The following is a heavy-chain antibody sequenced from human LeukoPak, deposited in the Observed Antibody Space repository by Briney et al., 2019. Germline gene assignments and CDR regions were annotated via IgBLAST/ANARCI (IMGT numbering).Heavy chain of an antibody. J-gene: IGHJ5*02. Sequence: GASVKVSCKASGYTFTSYDINWVRQATGQGLEWMGWISAYNGNTNYAQKLQGRVTMTTDTSTSTAYMELRSLRSDNTAVYYCARDIVVVPAAIDWFDPWGQGTLVTVSS. CDR3: ARDIVVVPAAIDWFDP. D-gene: IGHD2-2*01. CDR2: ISAYNGNT. V-gene: IGHV1-18*01. CDR1: GYTFTSYD.